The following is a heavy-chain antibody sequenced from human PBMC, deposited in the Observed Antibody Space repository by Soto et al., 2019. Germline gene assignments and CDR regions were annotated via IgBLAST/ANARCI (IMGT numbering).Heavy chain of an antibody. D-gene: IGHD3-22*01. V-gene: IGHV5-10-1*01. J-gene: IGHJ4*01. Sequence: GESLTISCKGSGYSFSGYWITWVRQKPGKGLEWMGRSDPSDSQTYYSPSFRGHVTISATKSITTVFLQWSSLRASDTAMYYCARQIYDSDTGPNFQYYFDSWGPGTPFTVSS. CDR3: ARQIYDSDTGPNFQYYFDS. CDR2: SDPSDSQT. CDR1: GYSFSGYW.